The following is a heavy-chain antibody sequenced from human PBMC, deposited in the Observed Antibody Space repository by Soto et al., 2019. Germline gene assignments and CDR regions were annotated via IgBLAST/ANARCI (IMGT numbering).Heavy chain of an antibody. CDR2: IYYSGST. CDR1: GGSISSSSYY. V-gene: IGHV4-39*01. J-gene: IGHJ4*02. CDR3: ARHWATMVRGAPFDY. D-gene: IGHD3-10*01. Sequence: QLQLQESGPGLVKPSETLSLTCTVSGGSISSSSYYWGWIRQPPGKGLAWIGSIYYSGSTYYNPSLKSRVTISVATSKNQFSLKLSSVTAADTAVYYCARHWATMVRGAPFDYWGQGTLVTVSS.